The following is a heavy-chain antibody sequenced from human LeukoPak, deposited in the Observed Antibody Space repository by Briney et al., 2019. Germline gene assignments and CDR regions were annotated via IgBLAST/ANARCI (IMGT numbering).Heavy chain of an antibody. Sequence: SQTPSLTCTVSGGSISSGSFYWSWIRQPAGKGLEWIGRIYTSGSTNYNPSLKSRVTISVDTSKNQFSLKLSSVTAADTAVYYCARDRKYYYDSSGYYNYYFDYWGQGTLVTVSS. CDR1: GGSISSGSFY. V-gene: IGHV4-61*02. D-gene: IGHD3-22*01. CDR3: ARDRKYYYDSSGYYNYYFDY. CDR2: IYTSGST. J-gene: IGHJ4*02.